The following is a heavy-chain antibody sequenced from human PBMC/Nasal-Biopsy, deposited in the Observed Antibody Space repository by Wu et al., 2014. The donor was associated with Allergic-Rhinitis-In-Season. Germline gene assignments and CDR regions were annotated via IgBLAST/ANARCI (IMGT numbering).Heavy chain of an antibody. Sequence: LRLSCAASGFTFSSYSMNWVRQAPGKGLEWVSSISSSSSYIYYADSVKGRFTISRDNAKNSLYLQMNSLRAEDTAVYYCARDSGDGYNPYGMDVWGQGTTVTVSS. CDR2: ISSSSSYI. D-gene: IGHD5-24*01. CDR1: GFTFSSYS. V-gene: IGHV3-21*01. J-gene: IGHJ6*02. CDR3: ARDSGDGYNPYGMDV.